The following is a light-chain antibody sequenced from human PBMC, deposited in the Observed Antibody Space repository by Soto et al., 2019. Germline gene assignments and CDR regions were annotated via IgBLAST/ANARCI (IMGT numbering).Light chain of an antibody. CDR3: QQYNNWPPT. J-gene: IGKJ1*01. V-gene: IGKV3-15*01. CDR1: QSVGNN. Sequence: EIVMTQSPATLSVSPGERATLSCRASQSVGNNLAWYRQKPGQAPRLLIYDASTRTTGGPARFSGSGSGTEFTLTISSLQSEDFAVYYCQQYNNWPPTSGQGTKVDIK. CDR2: DAS.